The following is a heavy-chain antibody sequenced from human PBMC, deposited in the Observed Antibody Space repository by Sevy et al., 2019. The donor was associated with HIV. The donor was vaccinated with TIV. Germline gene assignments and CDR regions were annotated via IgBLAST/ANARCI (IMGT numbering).Heavy chain of an antibody. CDR2: MNPNSGNT. CDR1: GYTFTSYD. D-gene: IGHD3-3*01. V-gene: IGHV1-8*01. Sequence: ASVKVSCKASGYTFTSYDTNWVRQATGQGLEWMGWMNPNSGNTGYAQKFQGRVTMTRNTSISTAYMELSSLRSEDTAVYYCARGEAFDFWSGYLFDYWGQGTLVTVSS. CDR3: ARGEAFDFWSGYLFDY. J-gene: IGHJ4*02.